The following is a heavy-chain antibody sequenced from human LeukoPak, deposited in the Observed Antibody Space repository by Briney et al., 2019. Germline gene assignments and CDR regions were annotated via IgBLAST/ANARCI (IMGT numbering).Heavy chain of an antibody. V-gene: IGHV3-7*01. CDR1: GFTFSSHW. CDR3: ARDRIGGEEY. Sequence: PGGSLRLSCAASGFTFSSHWMNWVRQAPGKGLEWVANIKEDGSEKDYMDSVKGRFTISRDNAKNSLYLQMDSLRAEDTAVYYCARDRIGGEEYWGQGTLVTVSS. CDR2: IKEDGSEK. J-gene: IGHJ4*02. D-gene: IGHD3-16*01.